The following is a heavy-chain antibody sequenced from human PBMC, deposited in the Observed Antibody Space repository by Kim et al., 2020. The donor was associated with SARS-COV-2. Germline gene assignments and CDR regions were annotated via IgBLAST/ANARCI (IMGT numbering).Heavy chain of an antibody. Sequence: DSQKGRLTISRDNAENSLYLEMNSLSADDTAVYYCARVPVGASSWYYFDSWGQGTLVTVSS. D-gene: IGHD6-13*01. J-gene: IGHJ4*02. V-gene: IGHV3-11*05. CDR3: ARVPVGASSWYYFDS.